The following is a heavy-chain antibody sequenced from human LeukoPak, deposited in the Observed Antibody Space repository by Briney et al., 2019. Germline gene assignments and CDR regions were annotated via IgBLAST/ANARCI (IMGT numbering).Heavy chain of an antibody. D-gene: IGHD3-9*01. V-gene: IGHV4-59*12. CDR1: GGSIDTYY. CDR2: IYYSGST. CDR3: ARGDRYYDILTGYYPNWFDP. Sequence: SETLSLTCTISGGSIDTYYWSWIRQPPGKGLEWIGYIYYSGSTNYNPSLKSRVTISLDTSKNQFSLKLSSVTAADTAVYYCARGDRYYDILTGYYPNWFDPWGQGTLVTVSS. J-gene: IGHJ5*02.